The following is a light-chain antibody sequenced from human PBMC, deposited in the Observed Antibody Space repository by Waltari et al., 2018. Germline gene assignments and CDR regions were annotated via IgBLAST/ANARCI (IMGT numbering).Light chain of an antibody. J-gene: IGLJ3*02. CDR1: NLRLYY. CDR3: SSRDINGNVL. V-gene: IGLV3-19*01. Sequence: SSELTQDPGVSVAWGQTVRITCQGDNLRLYYASWCRQKPGQAPVLLIDGKNNRPSGIPDRFSASSSGETASLTITGAQAEDEADYYCSSRDINGNVLFGGGTKLTVL. CDR2: GKN.